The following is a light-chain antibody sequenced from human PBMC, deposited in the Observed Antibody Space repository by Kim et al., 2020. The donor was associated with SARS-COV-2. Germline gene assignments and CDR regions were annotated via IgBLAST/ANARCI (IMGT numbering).Light chain of an antibody. CDR1: QSVSNNY. CDR2: GVS. J-gene: IGKJ2*01. Sequence: EIVLAQSPGTLSLSPGERATLSCRASQSVSNNYLAWYQQKPGQAPRLLIYGVSKRATGIPDRFSGSGSGTDFTLTISRLEPEDFVVYFCQYYGRSLSTFGQGTKLEIK. V-gene: IGKV3-20*01. CDR3: QYYGRSLST.